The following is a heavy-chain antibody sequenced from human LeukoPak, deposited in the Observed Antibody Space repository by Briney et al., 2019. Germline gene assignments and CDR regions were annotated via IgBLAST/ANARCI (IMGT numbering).Heavy chain of an antibody. CDR2: FDPEDGET. CDR1: GYTLTELS. CDR3: AKDREDIVGVPAAPMDV. D-gene: IGHD2-2*01. V-gene: IGHV1-24*01. J-gene: IGHJ6*03. Sequence: ASVKVSCKVSGYTLTELSMHWVRQAPGKGLEWMGGFDPEDGETIYAQKFQGRVTMTEDTSTDTAYMELSSLRAEDTAVYYCAKDREDIVGVPAAPMDVWGKGTTVTISS.